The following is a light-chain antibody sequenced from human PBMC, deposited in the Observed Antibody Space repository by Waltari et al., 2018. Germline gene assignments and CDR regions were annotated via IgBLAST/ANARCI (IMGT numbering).Light chain of an antibody. Sequence: QSPPTQPPSVSGSPGQSVTISCTGTSSDVGSYNYVSWYQQHPGEAPRLMIYGVSDRPSGVSDRFSGSKSGNTASLTISGLQAEDEGDYYCCSYTTSSTLLFGGGTRLTVL. CDR1: SSDVGSYNY. CDR2: GVS. V-gene: IGLV2-14*03. J-gene: IGLJ2*01. CDR3: CSYTTSSTLL.